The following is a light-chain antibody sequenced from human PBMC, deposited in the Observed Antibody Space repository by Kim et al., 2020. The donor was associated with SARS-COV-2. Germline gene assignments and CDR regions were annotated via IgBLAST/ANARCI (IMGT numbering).Light chain of an antibody. CDR1: QSVGNS. CDR3: QQRGNWPLT. CDR2: DAF. V-gene: IGKV3-11*01. J-gene: IGKJ1*01. Sequence: LSPGESAPLSCRASQSVGNSFAWYQQKPGQPPRLLIYDAFSRATGIPARFSGSGSGTDFTLTISSLEPEDFAVYYCQQRGNWPLTFGQGTKVDIK.